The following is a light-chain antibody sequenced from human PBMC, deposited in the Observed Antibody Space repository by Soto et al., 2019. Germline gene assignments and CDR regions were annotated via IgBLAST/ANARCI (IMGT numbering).Light chain of an antibody. CDR3: HHYYNLPYT. CDR1: QDINNY. Sequence: DIQMTQSPSSLSASVGDRVTITCQASQDINNYLHWYQQKPGKAPKLLIYGAYNLETGVPSRFSGSGSGTDFTFTISSLQPEDVATYYCHHYYNLPYTFGQGTKLEIK. J-gene: IGKJ2*01. V-gene: IGKV1-33*01. CDR2: GAY.